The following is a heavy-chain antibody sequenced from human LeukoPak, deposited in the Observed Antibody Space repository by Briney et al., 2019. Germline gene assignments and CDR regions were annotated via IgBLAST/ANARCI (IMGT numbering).Heavy chain of an antibody. D-gene: IGHD3-9*01. Sequence: ASVKDCCKASGYTFDAYYIHWVRLAPGQGLEWMWWINPTSGGRNYAQRFQGRVTMTKDTSISTAYMDLDSLRFDDTAVYYCARGGETLTGYYRLGGLWGQGTLVTVAS. CDR2: INPTSGGR. CDR3: ARGGETLTGYYRLGGL. CDR1: GYTFDAYY. J-gene: IGHJ4*02. V-gene: IGHV1-2*02.